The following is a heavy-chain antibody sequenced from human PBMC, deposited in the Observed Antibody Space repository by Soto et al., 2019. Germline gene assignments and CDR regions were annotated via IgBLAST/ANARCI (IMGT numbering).Heavy chain of an antibody. J-gene: IGHJ4*02. CDR2: ISHDGTNI. Sequence: GGSLRLSCAGSGFTLSRYSLHWVRQAPGKGLEWVTSISHDGTNIYYADSVKGRFTISRDDSKNTLYLQMNSLSAEDTAVYYCARYSGFDYFFDYWGQGILVTVSS. CDR1: GFTLSRYS. V-gene: IGHV3-30-3*01. D-gene: IGHD5-12*01. CDR3: ARYSGFDYFFDY.